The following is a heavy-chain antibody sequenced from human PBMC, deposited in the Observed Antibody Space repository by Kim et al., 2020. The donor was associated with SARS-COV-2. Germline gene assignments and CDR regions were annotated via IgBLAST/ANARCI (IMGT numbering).Heavy chain of an antibody. J-gene: IGHJ3*02. D-gene: IGHD2-21*02. CDR3: ARSYCGGDCSAFDI. Sequence: PYPKRRVTVSVDTSKNQFSLKLSSVTAADTAVYYCARSYCGGDCSAFDIWGQGTMVTVSS. V-gene: IGHV4-34*01.